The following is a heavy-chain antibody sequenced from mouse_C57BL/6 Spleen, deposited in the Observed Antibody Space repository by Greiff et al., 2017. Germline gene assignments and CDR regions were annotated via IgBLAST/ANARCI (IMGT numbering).Heavy chain of an antibody. J-gene: IGHJ4*01. CDR1: GYTFTSSW. CDR3: ARGTGDYYAMDY. CDR2: IHPNSGST. V-gene: IGHV1-64*01. D-gene: IGHD3-3*01. Sequence: QVQLQQPGAELVKPGASVKLSCKASGYTFTSSWMHWVKQRPGQGLEWIGMIHPNSGSTNYNEKFKSKATLTVDKSSSTAYMQLSSLTSEDSAVYYCARGTGDYYAMDYWGQGTSVTVSS.